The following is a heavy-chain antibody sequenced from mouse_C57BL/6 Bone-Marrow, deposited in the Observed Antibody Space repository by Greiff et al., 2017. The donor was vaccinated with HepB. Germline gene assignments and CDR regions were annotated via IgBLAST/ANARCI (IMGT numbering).Heavy chain of an antibody. D-gene: IGHD2-12*01. CDR2: IRSKSNNYAT. V-gene: IGHV10-1*01. CDR1: GFSFNTYA. CDR3: VRGYYSGY. Sequence: EVKLMESGGGLVQPKGSLKLSCAASGFSFNTYAMNWVRQAPGQGLEWVARIRSKSNNYATYYADSVKDRFTISRDDSESMLYLQMNNLKTEDTAMYYCVRGYYSGYWGQGTTLTVSS. J-gene: IGHJ2*01.